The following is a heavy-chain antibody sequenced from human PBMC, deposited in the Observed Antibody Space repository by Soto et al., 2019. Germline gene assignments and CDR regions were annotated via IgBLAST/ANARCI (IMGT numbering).Heavy chain of an antibody. CDR3: AKADSSGYKYYYGLDV. D-gene: IGHD3-22*01. CDR1: GFTFSSYA. J-gene: IGHJ6*01. V-gene: IGHV3-23*01. Sequence: EGQLLESGGGLVQPGGSLRVSCAASGFTFSSYAMSWVRQAPGKGLEWVSGVSGSGDYTNYADSVKGRFTISRDNSKNMLFLQINSLRAEDTAVYYCAKADSSGYKYYYGLDVW. CDR2: VSGSGDYT.